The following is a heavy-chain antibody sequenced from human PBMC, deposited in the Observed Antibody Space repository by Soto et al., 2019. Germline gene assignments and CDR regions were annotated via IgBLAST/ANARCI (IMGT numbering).Heavy chain of an antibody. CDR3: ARRYGGNFDY. D-gene: IGHD1-26*01. CDR1: GGSISSYY. V-gene: IGHV4-59*12. J-gene: IGHJ4*02. Sequence: PSETLSLTCTVSGGSISSYYWSWIRQTPGKGLEWIGYIYHSGSANYNPSLKSRVTISEDRSKNQISLKLSSVTAADTAVYYCARRYGGNFDYWGQGTLVTVSS. CDR2: IYHSGSA.